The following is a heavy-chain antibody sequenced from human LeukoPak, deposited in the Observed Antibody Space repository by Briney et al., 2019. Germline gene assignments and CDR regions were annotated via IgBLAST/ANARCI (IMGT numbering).Heavy chain of an antibody. CDR1: GFTFSSYA. CDR2: IGGSDGTT. CDR3: VKRDSSGSYPYYFDF. D-gene: IGHD3-22*01. V-gene: IGHV3-23*01. Sequence: GGSLRLSCAASGFTFSSYAMSWVRQVPGKGLEWVSAIGGSDGTTYYADSVKGRFTISRDNSKNTLYLQMNSLRAEDTAVYYRVKRDSSGSYPYYFDFWGQGTLVTVSS. J-gene: IGHJ4*02.